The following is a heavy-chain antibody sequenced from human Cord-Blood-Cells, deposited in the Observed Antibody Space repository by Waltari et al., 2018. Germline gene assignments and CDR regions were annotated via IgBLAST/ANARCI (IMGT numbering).Heavy chain of an antibody. J-gene: IGHJ2*01. CDR3: AVSNWGEDGYYDL. V-gene: IGHV1-2*02. CDR1: AYTFTGYY. Sequence: QVQLVQSGAEVKKRGASVKVSCKASAYTFTGYYMHWVRQAPGQGLEWMGGNNPHSGGKNYAQKLQGRVTMTRDTSISTGDRGLSRVRSDDTAVYYCAVSNWGEDGYYDLWGRGTLVTVSS. D-gene: IGHD7-27*01. CDR2: NNPHSGGK.